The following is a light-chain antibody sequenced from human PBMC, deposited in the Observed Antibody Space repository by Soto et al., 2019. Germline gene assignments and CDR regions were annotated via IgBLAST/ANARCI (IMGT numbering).Light chain of an antibody. CDR1: QSVSSN. CDR3: QQYNNWPPIT. V-gene: IGKV3-15*01. J-gene: IGKJ5*01. CDR2: GAS. Sequence: EIVMTQSPATLSVSPGERATLSCRASQSVSSNLAWYQQKPGQAPRLLIYGASTRATGIPARFSGSGSGTEFTLTISLQSEDFAVYYCQQYNNWPPITFGQGTRLEIK.